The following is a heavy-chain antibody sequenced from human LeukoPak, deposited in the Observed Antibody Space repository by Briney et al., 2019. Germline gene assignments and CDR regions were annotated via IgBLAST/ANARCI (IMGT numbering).Heavy chain of an antibody. D-gene: IGHD1-26*01. J-gene: IGHJ4*02. Sequence: ASVKVSCKTSGFTFRGYYMHWVRQAPGQGLEWMGWISAYNGNTKYAQKVQGRVTMTTDTSTSTAYMELRSLRSDDTAVYYCARGLGGSGSYFLTFDYWGQGTLVTVSS. V-gene: IGHV1-18*04. CDR3: ARGLGGSGSYFLTFDY. CDR1: GFTFRGYY. CDR2: ISAYNGNT.